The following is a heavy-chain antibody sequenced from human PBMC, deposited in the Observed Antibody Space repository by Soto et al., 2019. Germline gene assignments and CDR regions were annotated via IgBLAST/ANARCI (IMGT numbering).Heavy chain of an antibody. D-gene: IGHD1-26*01. CDR3: ARHGKGDY. J-gene: IGHJ4*02. CDR1: GGSISSSSYY. Sequence: PSETLSLTCTVSGGSISSSSYYWGWIRQPPGKGLEWIGSIYYSGSTYYNPSLKSRVTISVDTSKNQFSLKLSSVTAADTAVYYCARHGKGDYWGQGTLVTVSS. V-gene: IGHV4-39*01. CDR2: IYYSGST.